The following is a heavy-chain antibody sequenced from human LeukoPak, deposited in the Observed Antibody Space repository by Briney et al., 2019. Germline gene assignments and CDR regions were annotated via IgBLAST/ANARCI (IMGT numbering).Heavy chain of an antibody. CDR2: VYYDGNI. J-gene: IGHJ4*02. Sequence: SETLSFTCSVSGGSISASSDYWGWIRQPPGKGLEWIGSVYYDGNIYYSPSLQSRFTISVDRSRKQFSLKLSSVTAADTAVYYCARQRGAFDYWGQGTLVTVSS. CDR3: ARQRGAFDY. V-gene: IGHV4-39*01. CDR1: GGSISASSDY.